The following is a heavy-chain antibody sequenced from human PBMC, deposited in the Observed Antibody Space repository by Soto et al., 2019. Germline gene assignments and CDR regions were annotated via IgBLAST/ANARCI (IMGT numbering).Heavy chain of an antibody. CDR3: AQNRGSGSCTNSDVGV. J-gene: IGHJ2*01. Sequence: EVQVLESGGGLVQPGGSLRLSCAASGFTFSNYAMSWVRQAPGKGLEWVSTIHGGGDYTHYTDSVKSRFTLSRDNSRKTLVLQMNRVRAEVTGVYYCAQNRGSGSCTNSDVGVWGRGTLVTVSS. CDR2: IHGGGDYT. D-gene: IGHD1-26*01. V-gene: IGHV3-23*01. CDR1: GFTFSNYA.